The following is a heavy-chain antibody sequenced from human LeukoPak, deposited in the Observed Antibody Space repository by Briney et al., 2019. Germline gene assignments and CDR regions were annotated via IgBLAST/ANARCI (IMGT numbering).Heavy chain of an antibody. Sequence: SETLSLTCTVSGDSISSGDYYWSWIRQPAGKGLGWIGRIHTSGSTNCNPSLKSRVTISVDTSKNQFSLKLSSVTAADTAVYYCARGLYYYGSGARRTEWFDPWGQGTLVTVSS. V-gene: IGHV4-61*02. CDR3: ARGLYYYGSGARRTEWFDP. CDR2: IHTSGST. J-gene: IGHJ5*02. CDR1: GDSISSGDYY. D-gene: IGHD3-10*01.